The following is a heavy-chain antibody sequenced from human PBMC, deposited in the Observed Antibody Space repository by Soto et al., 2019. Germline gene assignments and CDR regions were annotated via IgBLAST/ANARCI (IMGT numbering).Heavy chain of an antibody. Sequence: GGSLRLSCAASGFTFSSYWMHWVRQASGKGLEWVGRIRSKANSYATAYAASVKGRFTISRDDSKNTAYLQMNSLKTEDTAVYYCTSSSLGYYDSSGYYYVLHYWGQGTLVTVSS. V-gene: IGHV3-73*01. CDR3: TSSSLGYYDSSGYYYVLHY. CDR2: IRSKANSYAT. D-gene: IGHD3-22*01. CDR1: GFTFSSYW. J-gene: IGHJ4*02.